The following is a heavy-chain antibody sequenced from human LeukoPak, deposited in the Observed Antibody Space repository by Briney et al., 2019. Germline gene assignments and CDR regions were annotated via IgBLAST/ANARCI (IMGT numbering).Heavy chain of an antibody. CDR3: ASGYSSKRSY. J-gene: IGHJ4*02. CDR1: GFTFSDYY. Sequence: GGSLRLSCAASGFTFSDYYMNWVRQAPGKGLEWVSSISSSSSYIYYADSVKGRFTISRDNAKNSLYLQMNSLRAEDTAVYYCASGYSSKRSYWGQGTLVTVSS. D-gene: IGHD5-18*01. V-gene: IGHV3-21*01. CDR2: ISSSSSYI.